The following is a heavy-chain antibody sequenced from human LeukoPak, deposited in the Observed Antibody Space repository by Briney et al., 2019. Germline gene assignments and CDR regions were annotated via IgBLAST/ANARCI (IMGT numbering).Heavy chain of an antibody. Sequence: SVKVSCKASGFTFTSSVVQWVPQARGQRLEWIGWIVVGSGNTNYAQKFQERVTITGDMSTSTAYMELSSLRFEDTAVYYCAADRAGSYLRFVYWGQGTPVTVSS. J-gene: IGHJ4*02. CDR3: AADRAGSYLRFVY. D-gene: IGHD3-10*01. V-gene: IGHV1-58*01. CDR1: GFTFTSSV. CDR2: IVVGSGNT.